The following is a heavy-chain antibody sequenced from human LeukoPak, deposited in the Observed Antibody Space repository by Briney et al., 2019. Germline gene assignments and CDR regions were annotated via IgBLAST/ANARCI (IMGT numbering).Heavy chain of an antibody. D-gene: IGHD3-22*01. CDR3: ARDPNYYDSSGYDLDY. Sequence: SETLSLTCTVSGGSISGSSYYWGWIRQPPGKGLEWIGSIYYSGSTYYNPSLKSRVTISVDTSKNQFSLKLSSVTAADTAVYYCARDPNYYDSSGYDLDYWGQGTLVTVSS. CDR2: IYYSGST. V-gene: IGHV4-39*07. CDR1: GGSISGSSYY. J-gene: IGHJ4*02.